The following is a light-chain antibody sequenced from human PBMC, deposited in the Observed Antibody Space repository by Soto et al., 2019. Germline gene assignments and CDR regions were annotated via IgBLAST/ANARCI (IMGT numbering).Light chain of an antibody. Sequence: QSALTQPASVSGSPGQSITISCTGTSSDVGGYNYVSWHQQHPGKAPKLIIYEVSNRPSGVSNRFSGSKSGNTASLTISGLHAEDAADYYCSSYTGSSTVVFGGGTKLTVL. V-gene: IGLV2-14*01. J-gene: IGLJ2*01. CDR3: SSYTGSSTVV. CDR2: EVS. CDR1: SSDVGGYNY.